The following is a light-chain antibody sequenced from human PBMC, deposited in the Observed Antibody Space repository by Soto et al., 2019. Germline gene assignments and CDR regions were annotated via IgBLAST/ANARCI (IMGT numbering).Light chain of an antibody. Sequence: EVVLTQSPGTLSLSPGERATLSCRASQSVKSNSLAWYQQKPGQAPRLLIYGAFSRATGVPDRFSGSGSGTDFTLSISRLEPEDFAVYYCQLYGNSPPGRAFGPGTKVDIK. CDR3: QLYGNSPPGRA. CDR1: QSVKSNS. V-gene: IGKV3-20*01. J-gene: IGKJ3*01. CDR2: GAF.